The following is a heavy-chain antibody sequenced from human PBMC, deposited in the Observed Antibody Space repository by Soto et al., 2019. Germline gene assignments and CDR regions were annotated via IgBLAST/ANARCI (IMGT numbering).Heavy chain of an antibody. CDR1: GYSFTSYW. V-gene: IGHV5-51*01. CDR3: AMPDCSSTSCYYYYGMDV. CDR2: IYPGDSDT. Sequence: GESLKISCKGSGYSFTSYWIGWVRQMPGKGLEWMGIIYPGDSDTRYSPSFQGQVTISADKSISTAYLQWSSLKASDTAMYSCAMPDCSSTSCYYYYGMDVWGQGTTVTVSS. D-gene: IGHD2-2*01. J-gene: IGHJ6*02.